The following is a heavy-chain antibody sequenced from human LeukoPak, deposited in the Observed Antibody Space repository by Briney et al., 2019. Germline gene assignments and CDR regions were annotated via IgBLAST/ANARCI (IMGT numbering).Heavy chain of an antibody. CDR2: ISSSGNTI. D-gene: IGHD4-17*01. CDR1: GFTFDSYE. V-gene: IGHV3-48*03. J-gene: IGHJ4*02. CDR3: ARERGDPTGDY. Sequence: GGSLRLSCAASGFTFDSYEMNWVRQAPGKGLEWVSYISSSGNTIYYADSVKGRFTISRDNAKNSLYLQMNSLRAEDTAVYYCARERGDPTGDYWGQGTLVTVSS.